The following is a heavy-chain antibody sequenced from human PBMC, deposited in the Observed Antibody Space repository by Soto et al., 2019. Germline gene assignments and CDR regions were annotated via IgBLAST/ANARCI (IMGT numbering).Heavy chain of an antibody. J-gene: IGHJ4*01. V-gene: IGHV5-51*01. CDR2: IYPGDSDT. D-gene: IGHD1-26*01. CDR1: GYRFTSYW. Sequence: PGESLTISCNGSGYRFTSYWIVWVRQMSGRGLEWMGIIYPGDSDTRYSPSFQGQVTISADKSISTAYLQWSSLKASDTAIYYCARLEYYYSGTYDPDYCGHGTLVTVSP. CDR3: ARLEYYYSGTYDPDY.